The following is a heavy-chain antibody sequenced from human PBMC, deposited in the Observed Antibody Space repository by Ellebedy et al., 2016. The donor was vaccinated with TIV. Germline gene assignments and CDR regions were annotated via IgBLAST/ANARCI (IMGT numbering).Heavy chain of an antibody. J-gene: IGHJ4*02. Sequence: MPSETLSLTCTVSGGSISSGGYYWSWIRQHPGKGLEWIGYIYYSGSTYYNPSLKSRVTISVDTSKNQFSLKLSSVTAADTAVYYCSRGLKNTVVGQFDYWGQGTLVTVSS. V-gene: IGHV4-31*03. CDR2: IYYSGST. D-gene: IGHD2-21*01. CDR3: SRGLKNTVVGQFDY. CDR1: GGSISSGGYY.